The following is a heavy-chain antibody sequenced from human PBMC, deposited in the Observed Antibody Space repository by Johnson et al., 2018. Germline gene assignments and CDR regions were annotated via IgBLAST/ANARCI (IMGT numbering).Heavy chain of an antibody. J-gene: IGHJ3*02. Sequence: QVQLQQWGAGLLKPSETLSLTCAVYGGSFSGYYWSWIRQPPGKGLEWIGEINHSGSTNYNPSLKSRVTISLDTSKNQFSLKLSSMTAADTAGYYCARGRDYSKYVGGGRGAFDSWGQGTMVTVSS. CDR3: ARGRDYSKYVGGGRGAFDS. V-gene: IGHV4-34*01. CDR2: INHSGST. D-gene: IGHD4-11*01. CDR1: GGSFSGYY.